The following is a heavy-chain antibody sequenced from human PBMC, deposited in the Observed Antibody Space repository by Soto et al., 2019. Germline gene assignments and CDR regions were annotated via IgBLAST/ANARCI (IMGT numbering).Heavy chain of an antibody. D-gene: IGHD2-2*01. CDR2: VIPIFGTA. CDR1: GGTFSSYA. V-gene: IGHV1-69*01. J-gene: IGHJ6*02. Sequence: QVQLVQSGAEVKKPGSSVKVSCKASGGTFSSYAISWVRQAPGQGLEWMGGVIPIFGTANYAQKFQGRVTITADESTSTPYMELSSLRSDDTAVYYCARPAGGGYYYYGMDVWGQGTTVTVSS. CDR3: ARPAGGGYYYYGMDV.